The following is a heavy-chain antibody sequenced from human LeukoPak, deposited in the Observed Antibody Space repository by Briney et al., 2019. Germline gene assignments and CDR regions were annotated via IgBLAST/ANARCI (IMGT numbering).Heavy chain of an antibody. CDR3: ARDGTSYGSGSYNYHYYYMDV. Sequence: GGSLRLSCAASGFTFSSYSMNWVRQAPGKGLEWVSSISSGSGYTYYTDSVKGRFTISRDNAKNSLYLQMDSLRADDTAVYYCARDGTSYGSGSYNYHYYYMDVWGKGTTVTVSS. CDR1: GFTFSSYS. CDR2: ISSGSGYT. D-gene: IGHD3-10*01. V-gene: IGHV3-21*01. J-gene: IGHJ6*03.